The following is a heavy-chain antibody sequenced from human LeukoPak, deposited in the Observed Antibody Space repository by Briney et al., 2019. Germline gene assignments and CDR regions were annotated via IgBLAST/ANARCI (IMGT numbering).Heavy chain of an antibody. V-gene: IGHV3-21*01. J-gene: IGHJ4*02. D-gene: IGHD1-26*01. CDR2: ISSSSSYI. CDR1: GFTFSSYS. Sequence: PGGSLRLSCAASGFTFSSYSMNWVRQAPGKGLEWVSSISSSSSYIYYADSVKGRFTISRDNAKNSLYLQMNSLRAEDTAVYYCARASVGASVPDYWGQGTLVTVSS. CDR3: ARASVGASVPDY.